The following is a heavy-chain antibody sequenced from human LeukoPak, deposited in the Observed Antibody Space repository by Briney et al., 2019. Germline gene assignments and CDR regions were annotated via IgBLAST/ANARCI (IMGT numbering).Heavy chain of an antibody. V-gene: IGHV4-39*01. CDR2: IYYSGST. D-gene: IGHD2-2*01. J-gene: IGHJ5*02. CDR3: ARQVVVVPAARKWFDP. Sequence: PSETLSLTCTVSGGSISSYYWGWIRQPPGKGLEWIGSIYYSGSTYYNPSLKSRVTISVDTSKNQFSLKLSSVTAADTAVYYCARQVVVVPAARKWFDPWGQGTLVTVSS. CDR1: GGSISSYY.